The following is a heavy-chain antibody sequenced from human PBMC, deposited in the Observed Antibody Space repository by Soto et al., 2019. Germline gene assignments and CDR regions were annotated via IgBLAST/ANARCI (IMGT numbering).Heavy chain of an antibody. Sequence: QITLKESGPTLVKPTQTLTLTCTFSGFSLSTSGVGVGWIRQPPGKALEWLTLIYWDDDKRYSPSLKNRLTIVKDTSKERVVLTMTDMDPVDTATYYCVYRPTGGLWFDPWGQGTLVTVSS. V-gene: IGHV2-5*02. CDR1: GFSLSTSGVG. CDR2: IYWDDDK. J-gene: IGHJ5*02. CDR3: VYRPTGGLWFDP.